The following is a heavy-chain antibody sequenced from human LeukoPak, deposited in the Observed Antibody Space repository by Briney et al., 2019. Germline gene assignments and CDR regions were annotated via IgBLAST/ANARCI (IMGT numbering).Heavy chain of an antibody. CDR1: GFTFSSYA. Sequence: GGSLRLSCAASGFTFSSYAMSWLRPAPGKGLEWVSAISGSGGSTYYADSVKGRFTISRDNSKNTLYLQMNSLRAEDTAVYYCAKVSSSGYYYVLYYFDYWGQGTLVTVSS. CDR2: ISGSGGST. J-gene: IGHJ4*02. V-gene: IGHV3-23*01. D-gene: IGHD3-22*01. CDR3: AKVSSSGYYYVLYYFDY.